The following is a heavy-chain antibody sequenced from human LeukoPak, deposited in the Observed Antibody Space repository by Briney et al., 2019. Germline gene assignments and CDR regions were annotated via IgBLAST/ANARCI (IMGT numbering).Heavy chain of an antibody. D-gene: IGHD5-12*01. CDR3: TKSLAPHDNWFDP. J-gene: IGHJ5*02. CDR1: GFTFSGSA. CDR2: IRSKANSYAT. Sequence: GGSLRLSCAASGFTFSGSAMHWVRQASGKGLEWVGRIRSKANSYATAYAASVKGRFTISRDDSKNTAYLQMNSLKTEDTAVYYCTKSLAPHDNWFDPWGQGTLVTVSS. V-gene: IGHV3-73*01.